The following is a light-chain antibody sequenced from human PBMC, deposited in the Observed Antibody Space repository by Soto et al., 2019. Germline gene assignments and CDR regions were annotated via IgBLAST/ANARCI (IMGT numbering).Light chain of an antibody. CDR3: AAWDDSPNGYYV. V-gene: IGLV1-44*01. CDR1: SSNIGSNT. Sequence: QSVLTQPPSASGTPGQRVTISCSGSSSNIGSNTVNWYQQLPGTAPKLLIYSNTQRPSGVPDRFSGSKSGTSASLAISGLQSEDEADYYCAAWDDSPNGYYVFGTGTKVTVL. J-gene: IGLJ1*01. CDR2: SNT.